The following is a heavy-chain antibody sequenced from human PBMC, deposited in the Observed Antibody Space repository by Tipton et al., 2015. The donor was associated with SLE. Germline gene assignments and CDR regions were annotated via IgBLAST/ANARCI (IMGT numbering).Heavy chain of an antibody. D-gene: IGHD2-21*01. CDR2: IRSKAYGGTT. J-gene: IGHJ6*02. CDR1: GFTFGDYA. V-gene: IGHV3-49*04. Sequence: SLRLSCTASGFTFGDYAMSWVRQAPGKGLEWVGFIRSKAYGGTTEYAASVKGRFTISRDDSKSIAYLQMNSLKTEDTAVYYCTRDDVAYYYYGMDVWGQGTTVTVSS. CDR3: TRDDVAYYYYGMDV.